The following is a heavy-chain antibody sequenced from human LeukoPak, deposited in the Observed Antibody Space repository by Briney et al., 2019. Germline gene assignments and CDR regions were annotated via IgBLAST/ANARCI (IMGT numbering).Heavy chain of an antibody. CDR3: ARGTYYYDSSGYWDY. CDR1: GFTFSSYA. V-gene: IGHV4-59*01. J-gene: IGHJ4*02. CDR2: IYYSGST. D-gene: IGHD3-22*01. Sequence: GSLRLSCAASGFTFSSYAMSWIRQPPGKGLEWIGYIYYSGSTNYNPSLKSRVTISVDTSKNQFSLKLSSVTAADTAVYYCARGTYYYDSSGYWDYWGQGTLVTVSS.